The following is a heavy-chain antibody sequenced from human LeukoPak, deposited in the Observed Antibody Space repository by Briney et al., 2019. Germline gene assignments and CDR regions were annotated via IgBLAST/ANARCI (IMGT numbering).Heavy chain of an antibody. CDR2: IYHSGST. CDR1: GGSISSGGYS. J-gene: IGHJ4*02. Sequence: SETLSLTCAVSGGSISSGGYSWSRIRQPPGKGLEWIGYIYHSGSTYYNPSLKSRVTISVDRSKNQFSLKLSSVTAADTAVYYCAGSRLSRAVDYWGQGTLVTVSS. CDR3: AGSRLSRAVDY. D-gene: IGHD1-26*01. V-gene: IGHV4-30-2*02.